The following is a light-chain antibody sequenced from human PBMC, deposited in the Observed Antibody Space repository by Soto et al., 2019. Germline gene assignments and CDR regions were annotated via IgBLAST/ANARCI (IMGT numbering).Light chain of an antibody. J-gene: IGKJ5*01. V-gene: IGKV3-20*01. CDR3: QQYGSSFT. CDR1: QSVSSSY. Sequence: EIVLTQSPGTLSLSPGGRATLSCRASQSVSSSYLAWYQQKPGQAPRLLIYGASSRATGIPDRFSGSGSGTDFTLTISRLEPEDFAVYDCQQYGSSFTFGQGTRLEIK. CDR2: GAS.